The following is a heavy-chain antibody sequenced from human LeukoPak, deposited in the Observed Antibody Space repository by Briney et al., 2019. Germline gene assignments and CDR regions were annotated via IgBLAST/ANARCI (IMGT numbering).Heavy chain of an antibody. J-gene: IGHJ4*02. CDR2: ISSSGSTT. CDR1: GFTFSDYY. Sequence: GGSLRLSCAASGFTFSDYYMSWIRQAPGKGLEWVSYISSSGSTTYYADSVKGRFTISRDNSKNTLYLQMNSLRAEDTAIYYCARSIPYGTTWYGRSDYWGQGTLVTVSS. CDR3: ARSIPYGTTWYGRSDY. D-gene: IGHD6-13*01. V-gene: IGHV3-11*01.